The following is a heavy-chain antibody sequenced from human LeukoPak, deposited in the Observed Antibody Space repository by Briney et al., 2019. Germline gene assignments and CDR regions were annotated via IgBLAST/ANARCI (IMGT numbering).Heavy chain of an antibody. CDR2: ISAYNGNT. CDR1: GYTFTGYY. D-gene: IGHD3-22*01. J-gene: IGHJ4*02. V-gene: IGHV1-18*04. Sequence: GASVKVSCKASGYTFTGYYMHWVRQAPGQGLEWMGWISAYNGNTNYAQKLQGRVTMTTDTSTSTAYMELRSLRSDDTAVYYCARINYYDSSGYSCCDYWGQGTLVTVSS. CDR3: ARINYYDSSGYSCCDY.